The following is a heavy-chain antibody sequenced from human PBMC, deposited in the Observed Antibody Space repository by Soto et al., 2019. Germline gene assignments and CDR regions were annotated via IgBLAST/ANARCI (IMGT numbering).Heavy chain of an antibody. J-gene: IGHJ4*02. CDR3: TTEYNSRHDLTH. CDR1: GFTFSTCS. V-gene: IGHV3-21*01. CDR2: ISATGTYT. Sequence: EVQLVESGGGLVEPGGSLRLSCATSGFTFSTCSMNWVRQAPGKGLEWVSSISATGTYTFYADSLKGRFTISRDNARNSLFLQMNSLRVEDTALYYCTTEYNSRHDLTHWGQGALVTVSS. D-gene: IGHD6-6*01.